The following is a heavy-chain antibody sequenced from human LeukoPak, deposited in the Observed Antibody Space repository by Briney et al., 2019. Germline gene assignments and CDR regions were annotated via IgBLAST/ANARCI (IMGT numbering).Heavy chain of an antibody. D-gene: IGHD3-3*01. J-gene: IGHJ5*02. CDR1: GGSISSSSYY. CDR2: IYYSGST. Sequence: SETLSLTCTVSGGSISSSSYYWGWIRQPPGKGLEWIGSIYYSGSTYYNPSLKSRVTISVDTSKNQFSLKLSSVTAADTAVYYCARLPNLRFLEWFRFDPWGQGTLVTVSS. CDR3: ARLPNLRFLEWFRFDP. V-gene: IGHV4-39*07.